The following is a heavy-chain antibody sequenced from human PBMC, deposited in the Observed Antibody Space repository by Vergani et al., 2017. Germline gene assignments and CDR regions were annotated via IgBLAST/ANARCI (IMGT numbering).Heavy chain of an antibody. Sequence: EVQLLESGGGLVQPGGSLRLSCAASGFPFSRYAMSLVRQAPGKGREWVSAISGSGGSTYYADSVKGRFTISRDNSKNTLYLQMNSLRAEDTAVYYCAKGTAAAGGYDPWGQGTLVTVSS. V-gene: IGHV3-23*01. CDR3: AKGTAAAGGYDP. CDR2: ISGSGGST. D-gene: IGHD6-13*01. CDR1: GFPFSRYA. J-gene: IGHJ5*02.